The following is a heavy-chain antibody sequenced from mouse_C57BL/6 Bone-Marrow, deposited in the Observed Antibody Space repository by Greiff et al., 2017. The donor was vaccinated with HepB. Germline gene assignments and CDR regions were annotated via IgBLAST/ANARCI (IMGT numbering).Heavy chain of an antibody. J-gene: IGHJ1*03. Sequence: QVQLQQSGAELARPGASVKLSCKASGYTFTSYGISWVKQRTGQGLEWIGEIYPRSGNTYYNEKFKGKATLTADKSSSTAYMELRSLTSEDSAVYVCARPPHYYGSSYSYFDVWGTGTTVTVSS. CDR1: GYTFTSYG. CDR3: ARPPHYYGSSYSYFDV. D-gene: IGHD1-1*01. CDR2: IYPRSGNT. V-gene: IGHV1-81*01.